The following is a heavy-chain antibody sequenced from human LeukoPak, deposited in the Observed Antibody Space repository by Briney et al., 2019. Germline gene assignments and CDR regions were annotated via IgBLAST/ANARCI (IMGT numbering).Heavy chain of an antibody. J-gene: IGHJ5*02. CDR2: IYTSGST. CDR3: ARVGCSSTSCYDNWFDH. CDR1: GGSISSGSYY. Sequence: SETLSLTCTVPGGSISSGSYYWSWIRQPAGKGLEGIGRIYTSGSTNYNPCLKSRVTISVDTSKNQFSLKLSSVTAADTAVYYCARVGCSSTSCYDNWFDHWGQGTLVTVSS. D-gene: IGHD2-2*01. V-gene: IGHV4-61*02.